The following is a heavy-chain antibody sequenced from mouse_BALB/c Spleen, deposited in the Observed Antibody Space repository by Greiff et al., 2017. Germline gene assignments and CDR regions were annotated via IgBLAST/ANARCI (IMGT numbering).Heavy chain of an antibody. D-gene: IGHD2-1*01. CDR1: GFTFTDYY. V-gene: IGHV7-3*02. J-gene: IGHJ3*01. Sequence: EVKLVESGGGLVQPGGSLRLSCAPSGFTFTDYYMSWVRQPPGKALEWLGFIRNKANGYTTEYSASVKGRFTISRDNSQSILYLQMNTLRAEDSATYYCARDGGNLAWFAYWGQGTLVTVAA. CDR2: IRNKANGYTT. CDR3: ARDGGNLAWFAY.